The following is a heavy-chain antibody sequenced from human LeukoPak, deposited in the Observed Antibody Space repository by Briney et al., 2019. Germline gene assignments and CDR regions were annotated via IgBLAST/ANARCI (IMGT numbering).Heavy chain of an antibody. CDR2: IYRGGST. CDR3: ARGPYYDSSGYEAYDAFDI. Sequence: PGGSLRLSCAASGFTVSSNYMSWVRQAPGKGLEWVSVIYRGGSTYYADSVKGRFTISRDNSKNTLYLQMNSLRAEDTAVYYCARGPYYDSSGYEAYDAFDIWGQGTMVTVSS. CDR1: GFTVSSNY. V-gene: IGHV3-53*01. D-gene: IGHD3-22*01. J-gene: IGHJ3*02.